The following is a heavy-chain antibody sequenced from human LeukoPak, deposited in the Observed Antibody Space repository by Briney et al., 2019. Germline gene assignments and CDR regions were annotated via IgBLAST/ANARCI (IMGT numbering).Heavy chain of an antibody. J-gene: IGHJ4*02. CDR3: GRVVVVVVGASNHFDY. D-gene: IGHD2-15*01. V-gene: IGHV3-7*01. CDR1: GFTFSAYW. Sequence: PGGSLRLSCAASGFTFSAYWMTWVRQAPGKGLEWVANIKEDGSAKYYGDSVKGRFTISRDNAKNSLYLQMNSLSVEDTAMYYCGRVVVVVVGASNHFDYWGQRSLVTVSS. CDR2: IKEDGSAK.